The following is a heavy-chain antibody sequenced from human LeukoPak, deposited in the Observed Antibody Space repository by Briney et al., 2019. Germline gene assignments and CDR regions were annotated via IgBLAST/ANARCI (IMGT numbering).Heavy chain of an antibody. J-gene: IGHJ4*02. CDR3: ARESITMIVVGSFDY. Sequence: GGSLRLSCAASGFTFRTYAMSWVRQAPGKGLEWVSGISGSGDRTYYAESVKGRFSISRDNSKNTVYLQMNSLRVEDTAVYYCARESITMIVVGSFDYWGQGTLDTVSS. CDR1: GFTFRTYA. V-gene: IGHV3-23*01. CDR2: ISGSGDRT. D-gene: IGHD3-22*01.